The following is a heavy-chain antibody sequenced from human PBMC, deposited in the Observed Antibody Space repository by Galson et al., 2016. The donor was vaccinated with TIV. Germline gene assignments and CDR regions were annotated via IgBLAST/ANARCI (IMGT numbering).Heavy chain of an antibody. CDR3: ARGSYFGLDV. CDR1: GFTDSRLRFSDYW. D-gene: IGHD3-10*01. J-gene: IGHJ6*02. V-gene: IGHV3-7*03. Sequence: SLRLSCAASGFTDSRLRFSDYWMTWVRRAPGKGREWVANIKQDGSEKFCVDSVKARFSISKDNAKNSLCLQRNSPRAEDTAVYYCARGSYFGLDVWGQGAPVTVSS. CDR2: IKQDGSEK.